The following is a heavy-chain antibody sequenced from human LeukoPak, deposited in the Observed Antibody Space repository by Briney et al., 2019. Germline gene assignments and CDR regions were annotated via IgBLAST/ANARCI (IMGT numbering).Heavy chain of an antibody. Sequence: ASVKVSCKASGYTFTGYYMHWVRQAPGQGLEWMGWINPNSGGTNYAQKFQGSVTMTRDTSISTAYMELSRLRSDDTAVYYCKIGDFWSGYSINNWFDPWGQGTLVTVSS. J-gene: IGHJ5*02. D-gene: IGHD3-3*01. CDR3: KIGDFWSGYSINNWFDP. CDR1: GYTFTGYY. CDR2: INPNSGGT. V-gene: IGHV1-2*02.